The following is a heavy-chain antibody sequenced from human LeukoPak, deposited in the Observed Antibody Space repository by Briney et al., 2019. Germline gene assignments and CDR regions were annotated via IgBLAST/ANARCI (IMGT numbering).Heavy chain of an antibody. V-gene: IGHV4-59*01. J-gene: IGHJ6*02. CDR3: AREDPQTTVPEGLDV. CDR1: GGSISSYY. D-gene: IGHD4-17*01. Sequence: SETLSLTCTVSGGSISSYYWSWLRQPPGRGLEWIGYIYYSGTTNYNPSLKSRVTISVDTSKNQFSLKLTSVTAADTAIYYCAREDPQTTVPEGLDVWGQGTTVTVSS. CDR2: IYYSGTT.